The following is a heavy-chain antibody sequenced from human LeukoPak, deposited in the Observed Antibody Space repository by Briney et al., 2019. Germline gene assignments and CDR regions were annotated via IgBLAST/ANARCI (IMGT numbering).Heavy chain of an antibody. CDR2: ISAYNGNT. CDR1: GYTFISYY. J-gene: IGHJ4*02. D-gene: IGHD3-22*01. Sequence: ASVKVSYKASGYTFISYYMHWVRQAPGQGLEWMGWISAYNGNTNYAQKVQGRVTMTTDTSTSTAYMELRSLRSDDTAVYYCARLNRYYYDSSGYPDYWGQGTLVTVSS. CDR3: ARLNRYYYDSSGYPDY. V-gene: IGHV1-18*04.